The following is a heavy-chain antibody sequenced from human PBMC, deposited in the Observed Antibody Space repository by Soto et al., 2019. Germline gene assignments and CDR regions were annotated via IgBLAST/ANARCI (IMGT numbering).Heavy chain of an antibody. V-gene: IGHV4-59*12. CDR3: ARVNYDYVWGSYRPLGAFDI. J-gene: IGHJ3*02. D-gene: IGHD3-16*02. CDR2: IYYSGST. CDR1: VGSISSYY. Sequence: SETLSLTCTFSVGSISSYYWSWIRQPPGKGLEWIGYIYYSGSTNYNPSLKSRVTISVDTSKNQFSLKLSSVTAADTAVYYCARVNYDYVWGSYRPLGAFDIWGQGTMVTVSS.